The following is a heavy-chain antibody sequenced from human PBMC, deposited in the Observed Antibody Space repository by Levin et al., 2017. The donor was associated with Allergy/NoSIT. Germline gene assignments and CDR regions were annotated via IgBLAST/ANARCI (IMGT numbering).Heavy chain of an antibody. CDR1: GYTFTSYG. J-gene: IGHJ4*02. CDR2: ISAYNGNT. CDR3: ARARGLVVPHDY. D-gene: IGHD3-22*01. V-gene: IGHV1-18*01. Sequence: GESLKISCKASGYTFTSYGISWVRQAPGQGLEWMGWISAYNGNTNYAQKLQGRVTMTTDTSTSTAYMELRSLRSDDTAVYYCARARGLVVPHDYWGQGTLVTVSS.